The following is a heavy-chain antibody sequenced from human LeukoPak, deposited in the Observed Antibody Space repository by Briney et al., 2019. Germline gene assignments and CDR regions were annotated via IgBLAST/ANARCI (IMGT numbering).Heavy chain of an antibody. J-gene: IGHJ4*02. CDR1: GFTFNDYA. Sequence: PGGSLRLSCAASGFTFNDYAMHWVRQAPGKGLEWVSLISWDSGNTYYADSVKGRFTISRDNSKNSLSLQMNSLRAEDTALYYCARDYGDYARGGVNYFDYWGQGTLVTVSS. CDR2: ISWDSGNT. CDR3: ARDYGDYARGGVNYFDY. D-gene: IGHD4-17*01. V-gene: IGHV3-43D*03.